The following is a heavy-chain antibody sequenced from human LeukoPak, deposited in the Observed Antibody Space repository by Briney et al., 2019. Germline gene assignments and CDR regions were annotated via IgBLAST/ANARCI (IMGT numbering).Heavy chain of an antibody. Sequence: GGSLRLSCAASGFTFSSYWMSWVRQAPGKGLEWVANIKQDGSEKYYVDSVKGRFTISRDNAKNSLYLQMNSLRAEDTAVYYCASTNYPIAVAGPSFDYWGQGTLVTVSS. CDR2: IKQDGSEK. J-gene: IGHJ4*02. CDR3: ASTNYPIAVAGPSFDY. CDR1: GFTFSSYW. V-gene: IGHV3-7*01. D-gene: IGHD6-19*01.